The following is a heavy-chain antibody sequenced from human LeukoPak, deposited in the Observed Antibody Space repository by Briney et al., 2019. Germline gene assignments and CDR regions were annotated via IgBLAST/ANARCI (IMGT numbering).Heavy chain of an antibody. V-gene: IGHV3-74*01. CDR1: GFMFSNYW. J-gene: IGHJ4*02. D-gene: IGHD2-15*01. CDR2: INGDGITT. CDR3: ARRYCTGGSCYADY. Sequence: GGSLRFSCAASGFMFSNYWMHWVRQAPGKGLVWVSRINGDGITTTYADSVKGRFTISRDNAKNTLFLQMNSLRGEDTAVYYCARRYCTGGSCYADYWGQGTLVTVSS.